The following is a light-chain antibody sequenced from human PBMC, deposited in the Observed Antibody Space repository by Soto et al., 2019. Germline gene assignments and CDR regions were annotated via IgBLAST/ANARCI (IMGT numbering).Light chain of an antibody. J-gene: IGKJ1*01. CDR2: EAS. CDR3: LQYSSHSWT. Sequence: DIQMTQSPSTLSASTGDRATLTCRASQSIRYWLAFFQQKPGKAPRLLIYEASNLKSGDSSRFSGSGSGTEFTLTISRLQPDDVATYYCLQYSSHSWTFGQGTKVDIK. V-gene: IGKV1-5*01. CDR1: QSIRYW.